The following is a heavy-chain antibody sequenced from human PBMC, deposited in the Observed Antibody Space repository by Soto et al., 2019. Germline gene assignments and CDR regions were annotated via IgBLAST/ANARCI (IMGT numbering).Heavy chain of an antibody. CDR2: SRDKAQGYST. D-gene: IGHD3-22*01. CDR1: GFALSDHY. V-gene: IGHV3-72*01. J-gene: IGHJ4*02. Sequence: GGSLRLSCTVSGFALSDHYIDWFRQAPGKGLEWVGRSRDKAQGYSTTYAASLKGRFTTSRDESKSSVYLQMNSLKTEDTAIYYCVRTTYFSDGSVYTRFFDYWGQGTLVTAPQ. CDR3: VRTTYFSDGSVYTRFFDY.